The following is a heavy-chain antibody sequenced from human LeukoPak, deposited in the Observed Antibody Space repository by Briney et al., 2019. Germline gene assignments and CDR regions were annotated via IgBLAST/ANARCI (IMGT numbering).Heavy chain of an antibody. CDR3: ARRRRLGYGMDV. CDR1: GGSIATYY. D-gene: IGHD6-19*01. J-gene: IGHJ6*02. CDR2: IYYNGRT. V-gene: IGHV4-59*13. Sequence: SETLSLTCSVSGGSIATYYWSWIRQFPGKGLEWIGYIYYNGRTDYNPSLKSRVTISVDTSLNQISLEVTSVSPADTAFYYCARRRRLGYGMDVWGQGTTVTVSS.